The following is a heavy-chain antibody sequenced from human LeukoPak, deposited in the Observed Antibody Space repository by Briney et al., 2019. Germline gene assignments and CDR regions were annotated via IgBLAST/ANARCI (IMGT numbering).Heavy chain of an antibody. CDR1: GFTFSSYA. CDR2: ISGSGGST. D-gene: IGHD4-17*01. V-gene: IGHV3-23*01. Sequence: GGSLRPSCAASGFTFSSYAMSWVRQAPGKGLEWVSAISGSGGSTYYADSVKGRFTISRDNAKNTLYLQMNSLRAEDTAVYFCARVVATTVFYFDYWGQGTLVTVSS. CDR3: ARVVATTVFYFDY. J-gene: IGHJ4*02.